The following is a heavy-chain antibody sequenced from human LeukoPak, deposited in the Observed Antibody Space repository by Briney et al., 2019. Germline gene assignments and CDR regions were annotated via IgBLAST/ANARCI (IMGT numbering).Heavy chain of an antibody. D-gene: IGHD2-15*01. CDR1: GYTFTSYD. CDR2: MNPNSGNT. J-gene: IGHJ4*02. V-gene: IGHV1-8*01. CDR3: ARGYCSGGSCYDY. Sequence: ASVKVSCKASGYTFTSYDINWVRQATGQGFEWLGWMNPNSGNTGYAQKFQGRVTMTRNTSISTAYMELSSLRSEDTAVYYCARGYCSGGSCYDYWGQGTLVTVSS.